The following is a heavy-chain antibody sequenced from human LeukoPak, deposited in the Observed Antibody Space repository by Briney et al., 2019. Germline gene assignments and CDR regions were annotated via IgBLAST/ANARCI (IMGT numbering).Heavy chain of an antibody. D-gene: IGHD6-13*01. V-gene: IGHV3-48*03. CDR3: ARDSQIAAAAH. J-gene: IGHJ4*02. CDR2: ISDSGSTI. Sequence: PGGSLRLSCAASGFTFRNYEMNWVRQAPGKGLEWVSYISDSGSTIYYVDSVKGRFTISRDNAKNSLYLQVNSLRAEDTAIYYCARDSQIAAAAHWGQGTLVIVSS. CDR1: GFTFRNYE.